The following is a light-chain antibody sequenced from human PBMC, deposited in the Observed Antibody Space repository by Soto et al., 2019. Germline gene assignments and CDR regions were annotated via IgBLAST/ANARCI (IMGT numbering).Light chain of an antibody. Sequence: QSALTQPASVSGSPGQSITISCTGTSRDVGGYNYVSWHQQHPGKAPKVIITEVSNRPSGVSNRFSGSKSGNTASLTISGLQAEDEADYYCAAWDDSLNGKVFGGGTKLTVL. V-gene: IGLV2-14*01. J-gene: IGLJ3*02. CDR1: SRDVGGYNY. CDR2: EVS. CDR3: AAWDDSLNGKV.